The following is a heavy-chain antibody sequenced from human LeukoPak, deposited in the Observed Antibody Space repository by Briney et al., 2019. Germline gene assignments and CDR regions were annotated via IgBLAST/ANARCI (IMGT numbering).Heavy chain of an antibody. CDR2: IYHSGSA. CDR3: ARKAAAGADYYYYYGMDV. CDR1: GGSISSYY. J-gene: IGHJ6*02. Sequence: SETLSLTCTVSGGSISSYYWSWIRQPPGKGLEWIGYIYHSGSAYYNPSLKSRVTISVDRSKNQFSLKLSSVTAADTAVYYCARKAAAGADYYYYYGMDVWGQGTTVTVSS. V-gene: IGHV4-59*12. D-gene: IGHD6-13*01.